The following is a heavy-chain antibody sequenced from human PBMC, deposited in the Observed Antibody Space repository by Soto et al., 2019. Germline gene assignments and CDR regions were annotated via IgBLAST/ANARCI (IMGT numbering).Heavy chain of an antibody. V-gene: IGHV1-2*04. D-gene: IGHD1-26*01. CDR3: ARDGYSGRPRGVYY. CDR2: INPNSGGT. J-gene: IGHJ4*02. CDR1: GYTFTGYY. Sequence: QVQLVESGAEVKKPGASVKVSCKASGYTFTGYYMHWVRQAPGQGLEWMGWINPNSGGTNYAQKFQGCVTMTRDTSISTAYMELSRLRPDDTAVYYCARDGYSGRPRGVYYWGQGTLVTVSS.